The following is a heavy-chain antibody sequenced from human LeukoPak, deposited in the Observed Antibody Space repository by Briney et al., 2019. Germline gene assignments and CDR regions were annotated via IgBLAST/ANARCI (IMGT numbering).Heavy chain of an antibody. CDR1: GYTFTSYG. D-gene: IGHD6-13*01. J-gene: IGHJ4*02. CDR2: ISAYNGNT. V-gene: IGHV1-18*01. Sequence: ASVKVSCKASGYTFTSYGISWVRQAPGQGLEWMGWISAYNGNTNYAQKLQGRVTMTTDTSTSTAYMELRSLRSDDTAVYHCARVSDSSSWYPYYFDYWGQGTLVTVSS. CDR3: ARVSDSSSWYPYYFDY.